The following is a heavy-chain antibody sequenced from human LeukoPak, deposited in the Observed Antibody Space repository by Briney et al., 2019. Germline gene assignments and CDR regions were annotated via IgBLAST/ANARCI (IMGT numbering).Heavy chain of an antibody. CDR2: ISSSSSTI. D-gene: IGHD1-26*01. Sequence: GGSLRRSCVASGFTFSSYSMSWVRQAPGKGLEWVSYISSSSSTIYYADSVKGRFSVSRDNAKNSLYLQLNSLRDEDTAVYYCARDGPYSGSYFADFDYWGQGTLVTVSS. J-gene: IGHJ4*02. CDR3: ARDGPYSGSYFADFDY. CDR1: GFTFSSYS. V-gene: IGHV3-48*02.